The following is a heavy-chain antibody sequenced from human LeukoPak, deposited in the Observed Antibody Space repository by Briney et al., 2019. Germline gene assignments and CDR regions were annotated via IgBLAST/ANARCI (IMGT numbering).Heavy chain of an antibody. CDR2: IYSGGST. V-gene: IGHV3-53*01. D-gene: IGHD5-24*01. CDR3: AREMATIGGYYFDY. J-gene: IGHJ4*02. Sequence: PGGSLRLSCAASGFTVSSNYMSWVRQAPGKGLEWVSVIYSGGSTYYADSVKGRFTISRDNSKNTLYLQMNSLRAEDTAVYYCAREMATIGGYYFDYWGQGTLVTVSS. CDR1: GFTVSSNY.